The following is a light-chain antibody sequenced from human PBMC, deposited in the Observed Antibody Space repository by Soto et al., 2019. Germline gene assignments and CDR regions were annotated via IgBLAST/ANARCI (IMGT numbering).Light chain of an antibody. CDR3: QQYGNSPYT. J-gene: IGKJ2*01. Sequence: EIVMTQSPATLSVSPGDRATLSCRASESIGSSLAWYQHKPGQPPRLLIQRASTRATGVPARFSGSGSGTDFTLTISRLEPEDFAVYYCQQYGNSPYTFGQGTQLEI. CDR2: RAS. CDR1: ESIGSS. V-gene: IGKV3-15*01.